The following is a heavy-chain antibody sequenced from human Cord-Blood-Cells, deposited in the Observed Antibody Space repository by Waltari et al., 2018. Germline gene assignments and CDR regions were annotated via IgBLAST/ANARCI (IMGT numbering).Heavy chain of an antibody. CDR2: IIPIFGTA. D-gene: IGHD1-20*01. Sequence: QVQLVQSGAEVKKPGSSVKVSCKAPGGTFSSSAISWVRQAPGQGLEWMGGIIPIFGTANYAQKFQGRVTITADKSTSTAYMELSSLRSEDTAVYYCARGRLYNWNYYYYYGMDVWGQGTTVTVSS. V-gene: IGHV1-69*06. CDR1: GGTFSSSA. CDR3: ARGRLYNWNYYYYYGMDV. J-gene: IGHJ6*02.